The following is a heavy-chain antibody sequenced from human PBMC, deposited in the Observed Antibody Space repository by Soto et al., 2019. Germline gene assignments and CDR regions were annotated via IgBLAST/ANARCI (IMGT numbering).Heavy chain of an antibody. CDR3: ARWAAADYYYYGMDV. V-gene: IGHV1-3*05. J-gene: IGHJ6*02. D-gene: IGHD6-13*01. Sequence: QVQLVQSGAEEKKPGASVKVSCKASGYTFTSYAMHWVRQAPGQRLEWMGWINAGNGNTKYSQKFQGRVTITRHTSASTAYMELTSLRSEDTAVYYCARWAAADYYYYGMDVWGQGTTVTVSS. CDR1: GYTFTSYA. CDR2: INAGNGNT.